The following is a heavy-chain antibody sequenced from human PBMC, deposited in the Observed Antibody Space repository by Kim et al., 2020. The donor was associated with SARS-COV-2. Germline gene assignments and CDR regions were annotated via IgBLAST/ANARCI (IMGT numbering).Heavy chain of an antibody. Sequence: GGSLRLSCAASGFTFSSYAMNWVRQAPGRGLEWVSGVSGGGISTFYADSVKGRFTISRDNSKNTLYLQMNSLRAEDTAVYYCAKDQAVLTHFFDNWGQGTLVTVSS. J-gene: IGHJ4*02. CDR2: VSGGGIST. D-gene: IGHD2-15*01. CDR3: AKDQAVLTHFFDN. CDR1: GFTFSSYA. V-gene: IGHV3-23*01.